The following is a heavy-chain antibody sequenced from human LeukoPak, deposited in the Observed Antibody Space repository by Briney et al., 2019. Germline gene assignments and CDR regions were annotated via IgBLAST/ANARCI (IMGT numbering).Heavy chain of an antibody. CDR2: IYPGDSDT. CDR3: ARRSDYGDY. CDR1: GFSFTSYW. J-gene: IGHJ4*02. Sequence: GESLKISCKGSGFSFTSYWIGWVRQMPGKGLEWMGSIYPGDSDTRYSPSLQGHVIMSADKSISTAYLHWSSLKASDTAMYYCARRSDYGDYWGQGTLVTVSS. V-gene: IGHV5-51*01. D-gene: IGHD4-17*01.